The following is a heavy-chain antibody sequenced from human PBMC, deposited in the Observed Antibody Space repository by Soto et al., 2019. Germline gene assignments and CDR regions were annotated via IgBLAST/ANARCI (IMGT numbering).Heavy chain of an antibody. CDR2: IYYSGST. J-gene: IGHJ4*02. CDR3: ARQHYYDSSGYYTWN. Sequence: PSETLSLTCTVSVGSISSGDYYWSWIRQPPGKGLEWIGYIYYSGSTYYTPSLKNRVTISADTSKNQFSLRLNSVTAADTAVYYCARQHYYDSSGYYTWNWGQGTLVTVSS. V-gene: IGHV4-30-4*01. CDR1: VGSISSGDYY. D-gene: IGHD3-22*01.